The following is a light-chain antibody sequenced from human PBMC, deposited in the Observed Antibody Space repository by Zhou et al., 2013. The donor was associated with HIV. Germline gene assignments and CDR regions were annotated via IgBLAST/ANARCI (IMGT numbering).Light chain of an antibody. J-gene: IGKJ5*01. CDR3: QHYNDWPSIT. V-gene: IGKV3-15*01. Sequence: DIVMTQSPATLSVSPGDRATLSCRASQTLDTNLAWYQQKPGQAPRVLIFGASTRAAGVPARFSGSGSGTQFTLTISSLQSEDFALYYCQHYNDWPSITFGQGTRLEIK. CDR1: QTLDTN. CDR2: GAS.